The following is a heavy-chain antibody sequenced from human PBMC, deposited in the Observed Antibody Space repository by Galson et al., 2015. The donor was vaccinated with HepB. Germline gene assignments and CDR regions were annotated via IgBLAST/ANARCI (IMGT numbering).Heavy chain of an antibody. CDR2: VIPLFGSA. V-gene: IGHV1-69*01. Sequence: GGTFNNYAINLVRQAPGHGLEWMGGVIPLFGSANYAQKFQGRVTITADEATSTAFMELSGLRSDATAVYYCARVSSAIFRLYDACEIWGQGTLVTVSS. CDR1: GGTFNNYA. J-gene: IGHJ3*02. D-gene: IGHD2-2*01. CDR3: ARVSSAIFRLYDACEI.